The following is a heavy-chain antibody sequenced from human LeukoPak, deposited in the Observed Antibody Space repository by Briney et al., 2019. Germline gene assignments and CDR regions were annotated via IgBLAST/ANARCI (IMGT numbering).Heavy chain of an antibody. Sequence: GGSLRLSCVVSGFTFSSYWMYWVRQAPGEGLVWVSRINTDGSGTRYADSVKGRFTISRDNAKNTLYLQMNSLGAEDTAVYYCARDQGPYYWGQGTLVTVSS. CDR2: INTDGSGT. CDR1: GFTFSSYW. J-gene: IGHJ4*02. V-gene: IGHV3-74*01. CDR3: ARDQGPYY.